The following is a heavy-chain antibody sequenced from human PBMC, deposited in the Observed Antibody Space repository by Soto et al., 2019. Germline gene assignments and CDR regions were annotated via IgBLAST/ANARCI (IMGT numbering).Heavy chain of an antibody. J-gene: IGHJ6*02. V-gene: IGHV1-69*13. CDR3: GSVGYCSSTNCLFYYYHYGMDV. CDR1: GGTFGSHA. D-gene: IGHD2-2*03. Sequence: SVKVSCKASGGTFGSHAISWVRQAPGRGLEWMGGIIPIFGTTNYAQNFRARVTITADESTSTAYMELSSLTSEDTAVYYCGSVGYCSSTNCLFYYYHYGMDVWGQGTTVTAP. CDR2: IIPIFGTT.